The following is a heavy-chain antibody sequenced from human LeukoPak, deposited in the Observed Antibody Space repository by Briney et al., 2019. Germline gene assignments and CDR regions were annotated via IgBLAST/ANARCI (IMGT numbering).Heavy chain of an antibody. CDR2: IYYSGST. J-gene: IGHJ4*02. V-gene: IGHV4-31*03. D-gene: IGHD6-19*01. Sequence: SETLSLTCTVSGGSISSGGYYWSWIRQHPGKGLEWIGYIYYSGSTYHNPSLKSRVTISVDTSKNQFSLKLSSVTAADTAVYYCARDRAVAGIDYWGQGTLVTVSS. CDR3: ARDRAVAGIDY. CDR1: GGSISSGGYY.